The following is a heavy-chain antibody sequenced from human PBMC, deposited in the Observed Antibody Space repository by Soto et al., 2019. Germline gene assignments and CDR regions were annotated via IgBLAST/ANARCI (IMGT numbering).Heavy chain of an antibody. J-gene: IGHJ6*02. CDR2: IIPIFGTA. CDR1: GGTFSSYA. D-gene: IGHD6-6*01. CDR3: ARLRSIAARLSGSDYGMDV. V-gene: IGHV1-69*13. Sequence: ASVKVSCKASGGTFSSYAISWVRQAPGQGLEWMGGIIPIFGTANYAQKFQGRVTITADESTSTAYMELRSLRSEDTAVYYCARLRSIAARLSGSDYGMDVWGQGTTVTVSS.